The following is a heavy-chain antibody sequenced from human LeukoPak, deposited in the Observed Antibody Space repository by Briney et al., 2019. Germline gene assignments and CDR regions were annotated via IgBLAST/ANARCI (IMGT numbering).Heavy chain of an antibody. CDR2: INPNSGGT. Sequence: GASVKVSCKASGYTFTGYYMHWVRQAPGQGLEWMGWINPNSGGTNYAQKFQGRVTMTRDTSISTAYMELSRLRSDDTAVYYCARVRVSRAPSITPLAINWFDPWGQGTLVTVSS. CDR1: GYTFTGYY. J-gene: IGHJ5*02. CDR3: ARVRVSRAPSITPLAINWFDP. D-gene: IGHD3-10*01. V-gene: IGHV1-2*02.